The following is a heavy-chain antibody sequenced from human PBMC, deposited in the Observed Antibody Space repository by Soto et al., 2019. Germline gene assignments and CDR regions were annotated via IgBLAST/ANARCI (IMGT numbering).Heavy chain of an antibody. J-gene: IGHJ3*02. Sequence: GASVKVSCKASGYTFAGYYMHWVQQAPGQGLEWMGWINPNSGGTNYAQKFQGWVTMTRDTSISTAYMELSRLRSDDTAVYYCARGGILTGSDAFDIWGQGTMVTVSS. CDR2: INPNSGGT. CDR3: ARGGILTGSDAFDI. V-gene: IGHV1-2*04. CDR1: GYTFAGYY. D-gene: IGHD3-9*01.